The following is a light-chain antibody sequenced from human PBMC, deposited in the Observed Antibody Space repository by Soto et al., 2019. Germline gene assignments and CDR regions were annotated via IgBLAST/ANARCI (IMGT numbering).Light chain of an antibody. CDR2: WAS. CDR3: QQYYSTPWA. CDR1: QSVLYSSNNKNY. J-gene: IGKJ1*01. V-gene: IGKV4-1*01. Sequence: DIVMTQSPDSLAVSLVQRATINCKSSQSVLYSSNNKNYLAGYQQKPGKPPKLLIYWASTRESGVPDRFSGSGAGTDFALTISSLQAEDVAVYYCQQYYSTPWAFGQVNKVEIK.